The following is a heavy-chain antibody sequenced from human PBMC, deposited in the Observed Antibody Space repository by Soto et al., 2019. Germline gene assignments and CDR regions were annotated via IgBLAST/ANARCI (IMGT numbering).Heavy chain of an antibody. CDR1: GYTFTSYT. Sequence: ASVKVSCKASGYTFTSYTINWVRQATGGGLEWMGWMNPNSGNTGYAQKFQGRVTMTRNTSISTAYMELSSLRSEDTAVYYCARGLKYGPADPILGHSWGQGTLVTVSS. V-gene: IGHV1-8*01. D-gene: IGHD2-2*01. CDR3: ARGLKYGPADPILGHS. J-gene: IGHJ4*02. CDR2: MNPNSGNT.